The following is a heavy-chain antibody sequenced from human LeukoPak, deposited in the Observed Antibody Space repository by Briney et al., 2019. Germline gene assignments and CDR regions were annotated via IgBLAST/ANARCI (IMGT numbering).Heavy chain of an antibody. CDR2: IKEDGSEK. CDR1: GFTFSSYW. V-gene: IGHV3-7*01. D-gene: IGHD3-10*02. Sequence: GGSLRLSCAASGFTFSSYWMSWVRQTPGKGLEWVANIKEDGSEKYYVDSVKGRFTISRDNAKNSLYLQMNSLRAEDTAVYYCAELGITMIGGVWGKGTTVTISS. CDR3: AELGITMIGGV. J-gene: IGHJ6*04.